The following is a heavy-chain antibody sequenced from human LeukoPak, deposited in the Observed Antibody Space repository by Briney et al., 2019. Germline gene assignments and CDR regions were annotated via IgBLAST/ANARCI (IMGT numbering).Heavy chain of an antibody. CDR1: GYTFTNNF. D-gene: IGHD4-23*01. CDR3: ARGEVTSYYYYMDV. CDR2: INPSGGST. Sequence: ASVKVSCKASGYTFTNNFMHWMRQAPGQGLEWMGIINPSGGSTSYAQKFQGRVTMTRDMSTSTVYMELSSLRSEDTAVYYCARGEVTSYYYYMDVWGKGTTVTVSS. V-gene: IGHV1-46*01. J-gene: IGHJ6*03.